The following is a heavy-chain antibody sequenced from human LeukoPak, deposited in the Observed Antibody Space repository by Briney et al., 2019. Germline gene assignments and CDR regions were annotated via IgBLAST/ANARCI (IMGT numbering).Heavy chain of an antibody. CDR1: GFTVSRKY. J-gene: IGHJ4*02. D-gene: IGHD3-10*01. CDR2: LYSGGNT. Sequence: SGGSLRLSCAAAGFTVSRKYMSWVRQAEGKWLECVSVLYSGGNTYYADSVQRRFTISRDNSKNTLYLQMNSLTAEDTAVYYCANLPRGDYWGLGTLVTVS. CDR3: ANLPRGDY. V-gene: IGHV3-53*01.